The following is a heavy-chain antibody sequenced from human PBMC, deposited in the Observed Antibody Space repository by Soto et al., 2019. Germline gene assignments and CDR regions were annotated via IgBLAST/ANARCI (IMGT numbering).Heavy chain of an antibody. D-gene: IGHD3-9*01. V-gene: IGHV3-30*04. CDR3: AKDVYFDSYYFDQ. CDR1: GFTFSSYA. Sequence: GGSLRLSCVASGFTFSSYAMHWVRQAPGKGLEWVAVISYDGRQKHYVDSVKGRFTLSRDESDNTVYLQMNSLRPEDPAVYFCAKDVYFDSYYFDQWGQGTRVTVSS. CDR2: ISYDGRQK. J-gene: IGHJ4*02.